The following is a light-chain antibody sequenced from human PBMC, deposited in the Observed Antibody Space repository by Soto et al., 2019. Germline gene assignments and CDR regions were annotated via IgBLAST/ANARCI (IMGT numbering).Light chain of an antibody. CDR1: SSDVGGYYF. Sequence: QSALTQPRSVSGSPGQSVTISCTGTSSDVGGYYFVSWYQQHPGKAPKLMIYDVTKRPSGVPDRFSGSKSGNTASLTISGLQAEDEAEYYCCSYAGSYTYVFGTGTKGTVL. J-gene: IGLJ1*01. CDR2: DVT. V-gene: IGLV2-11*01. CDR3: CSYAGSYTYV.